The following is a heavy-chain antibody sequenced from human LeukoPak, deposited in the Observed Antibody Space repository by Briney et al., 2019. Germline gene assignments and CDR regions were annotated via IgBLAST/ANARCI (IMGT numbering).Heavy chain of an antibody. J-gene: IGHJ4*02. CDR2: IYPADSDT. CDR1: GYSFSTYW. V-gene: IGHV5-51*01. Sequence: GESLKISCKGSGYSFSTYWIGWVPQMPGKGLEWRVIIYPADSDTKYSPSFQGQVTISADKSISTAYLQWSSLKSSDTAMYYCAIRYSGSYNDYWGQGTLVTVSS. CDR3: AIRYSGSYNDY. D-gene: IGHD1-26*01.